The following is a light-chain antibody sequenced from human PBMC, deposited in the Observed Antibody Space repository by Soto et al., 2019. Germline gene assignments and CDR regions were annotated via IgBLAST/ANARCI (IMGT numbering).Light chain of an antibody. J-gene: IGLJ2*01. Sequence: QCALTQSPSGSGSPGQSVTISCTGTSSDVGGYDYVSWYQQHPGKAPKLMMYEVSKRPSGVPDRFSGSKSGNTASLTVSGLQAEDEADYYCSSYVGSNSLVFGGGTKLTVL. V-gene: IGLV2-8*01. CDR3: SSYVGSNSLV. CDR1: SSDVGGYDY. CDR2: EVS.